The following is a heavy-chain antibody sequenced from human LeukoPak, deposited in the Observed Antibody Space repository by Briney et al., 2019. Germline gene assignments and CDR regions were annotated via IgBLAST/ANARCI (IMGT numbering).Heavy chain of an antibody. J-gene: IGHJ3*02. CDR1: GFTFSSHA. CDR2: ISISGSYK. CDR3: ARDRGDYSRGWYSDDALDI. Sequence: GGSLRLSCEASGFTFSSHAMHWVRQAPGKGLEWVSSISISGSYKYYADSMKGRFTISRDNAKNSLYLQMSSLRAEDTALYYCARDRGDYSRGWYSDDALDIWGQGTMVTVSA. D-gene: IGHD6-19*01. V-gene: IGHV3-21*01.